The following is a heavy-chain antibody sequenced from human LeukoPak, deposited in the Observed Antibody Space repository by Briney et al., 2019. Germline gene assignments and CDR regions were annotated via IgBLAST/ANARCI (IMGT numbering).Heavy chain of an antibody. Sequence: GASVKVSCKASGYTFTGHYLHWVRQAPGQGLEWMGWIYGHDGGTNFAQKFQDRVNMTRDTSITTAYMKLTSLTPDDTAVYYCVRDFAWGPDYWGQGTLVTVSS. CDR2: IYGHDGGT. D-gene: IGHD3-9*01. CDR3: VRDFAWGPDY. V-gene: IGHV1-2*02. J-gene: IGHJ4*02. CDR1: GYTFTGHY.